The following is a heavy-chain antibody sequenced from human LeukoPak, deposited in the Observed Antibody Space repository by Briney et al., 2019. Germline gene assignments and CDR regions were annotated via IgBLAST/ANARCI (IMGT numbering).Heavy chain of an antibody. J-gene: IGHJ4*02. CDR3: ARSLGITSLDY. V-gene: IGHV4-59*01. CDR1: GGSTRSYY. CDR2: IYYSGSI. Sequence: SETLSLTCSVSGGSTRSYYWNWIRQSPGKGLEWIGYIYYSGSINYNPSFKSRVTMSVDTSKNQFSLKLHSVTAADTAMYYCARSLGITSLDYWGQGMLVTVSS. D-gene: IGHD1-14*01.